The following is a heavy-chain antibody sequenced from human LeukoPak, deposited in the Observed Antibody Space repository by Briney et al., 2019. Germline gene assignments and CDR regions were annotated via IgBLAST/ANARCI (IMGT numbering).Heavy chain of an antibody. D-gene: IGHD6-19*01. J-gene: IGHJ4*02. CDR1: GFTFSSYS. CDR3: AKAGYSSGWTRDYFDY. CDR2: ISYDGSNK. V-gene: IGHV3-30*18. Sequence: PGGSLRLSCAASGFTFSSYSMNWVRQAPGKGLEWVAVISYDGSNKYYADSVKGRFTISRDNSKNTLYLQMNSLRAEDTAVYYCAKAGYSSGWTRDYFDYWGQGTLVTVSS.